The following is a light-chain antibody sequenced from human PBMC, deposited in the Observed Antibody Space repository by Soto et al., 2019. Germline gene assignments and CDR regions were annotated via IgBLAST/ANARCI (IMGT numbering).Light chain of an antibody. CDR3: HQYGSSPRT. V-gene: IGKV3-20*01. J-gene: IGKJ5*01. CDR2: GAS. Sequence: IVLTQSPGTLSLSPGQRAALTCRASQSVSSNYLAWYQQKPGQAPRLLIHGASSRATAIPDRFSGSGSGTDFTLTISRLEPEDFAVYYCHQYGSSPRTFGQGTLLEI. CDR1: QSVSSNY.